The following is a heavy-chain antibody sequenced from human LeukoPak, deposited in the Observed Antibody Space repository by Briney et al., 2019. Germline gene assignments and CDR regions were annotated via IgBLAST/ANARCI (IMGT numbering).Heavy chain of an antibody. CDR1: GYTSTSYG. CDR3: ASSPGEYQLLTFDY. D-gene: IGHD2-2*01. J-gene: IGHJ4*02. CDR2: ISAYNGNT. V-gene: IGHV1-18*01. Sequence: GASVKVSCKASGYTSTSYGISWVRQAPGQGLEWMGWISAYNGNTNYAQKLQGRVTMTTDTSTSTAYMELRSLRSDDTAVYYCASSPGEYQLLTFDYRGQGTLVTVSS.